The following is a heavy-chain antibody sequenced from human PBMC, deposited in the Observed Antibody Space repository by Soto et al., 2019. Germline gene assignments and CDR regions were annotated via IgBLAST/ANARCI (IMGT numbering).Heavy chain of an antibody. Sequence: EVQLLEFGGGLVQPGGSLRLSCSASGFNFNIHAMAWVSQPPGKGLEWVSGISDSGGSRFYADSVKGRCTISRDNSKNTLKLQMNSLRAEDTAIYYCAKDVKYSIAAAGSYYDFWGQGTLVTVSS. J-gene: IGHJ4*02. CDR3: AKDVKYSIAAAGSYYDF. D-gene: IGHD6-13*01. CDR1: GFNFNIHA. CDR2: ISDSGGSR. V-gene: IGHV3-23*01.